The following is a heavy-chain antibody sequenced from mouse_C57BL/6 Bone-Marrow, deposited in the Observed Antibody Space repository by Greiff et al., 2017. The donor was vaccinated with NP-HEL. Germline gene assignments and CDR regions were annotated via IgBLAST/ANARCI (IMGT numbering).Heavy chain of an antibody. Sequence: QVQLQQSGAELVRPGTSVKMSCKASGYTFTNYWIGWAKQRPGHGLEWIGDIYPGGGYTNYNEKFKGKATLTADKSSSTAYMQLSSLTSKYSAIYYCARSGIFRGIAYGGQGTLVTVSA. V-gene: IGHV1-63*01. CDR2: IYPGGGYT. CDR1: GYTFTNYW. D-gene: IGHD3-3*01. CDR3: ARSGIFRGIAY. J-gene: IGHJ3*01.